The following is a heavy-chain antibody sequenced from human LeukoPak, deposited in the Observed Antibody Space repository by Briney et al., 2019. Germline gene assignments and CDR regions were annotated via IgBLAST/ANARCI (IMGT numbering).Heavy chain of an antibody. D-gene: IGHD6-13*01. CDR2: ISSSGTTK. CDR3: ARDGGRAVAAALDY. J-gene: IGHJ4*02. V-gene: IGHV3-48*03. CDR1: GFTFGNYE. Sequence: GGSLRISCAASGFTFGNYEMNWVRQAPGKGLEWVSYISSSGTTKYYADSVKGRFTISRDNAKNSLYLQMNSLRAEDTAVYYCARDGGRAVAAALDYWDQGTLVTVSS.